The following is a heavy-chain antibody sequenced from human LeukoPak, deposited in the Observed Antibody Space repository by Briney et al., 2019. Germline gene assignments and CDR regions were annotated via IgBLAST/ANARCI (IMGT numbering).Heavy chain of an antibody. Sequence: SETLSLTCTVSGGFISSYYWSWIRQPAGKGLEWIGRIYTSGSTNYNPSLKSRVTMSVDTSKNQFSLKLSSVTAADTAVYYCASLPYSSSWYYFDYWGQGTLVTVSS. CDR3: ASLPYSSSWYYFDY. CDR2: IYTSGST. V-gene: IGHV4-4*07. D-gene: IGHD6-13*01. J-gene: IGHJ4*02. CDR1: GGFISSYY.